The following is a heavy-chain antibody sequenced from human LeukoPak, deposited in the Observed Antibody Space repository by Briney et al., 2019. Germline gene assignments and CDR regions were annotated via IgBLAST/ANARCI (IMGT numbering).Heavy chain of an antibody. CDR3: ASPDCSGGSCYEEGSVHYFDY. CDR2: IIPIFGTA. V-gene: IGHV1-69*01. Sequence: GSSVNVSCKASGGTFSSYAISWVRQAPGQGLEWMGGIIPIFGTANYAQKFQGRVTITADESTSTAYMELSSLRSEDTAVYYCASPDCSGGSCYEEGSVHYFDYWGQGTLVTVSS. CDR1: GGTFSSYA. D-gene: IGHD2-15*01. J-gene: IGHJ4*02.